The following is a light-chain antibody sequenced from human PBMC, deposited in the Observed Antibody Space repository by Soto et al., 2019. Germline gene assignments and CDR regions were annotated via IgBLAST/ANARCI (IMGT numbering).Light chain of an antibody. CDR1: QSISSY. J-gene: IGKJ3*01. CDR3: QQSYSSPFT. CDR2: AAS. V-gene: IGKV1-39*01. Sequence: DIQMTQSPSSLSASVGDRVTITCRASQSISSYLNWYQQKPGKAPNLLIYAASSLQSVVSSKFSGSGSGIDFTLTISSLQPEDFATYYCQQSYSSPFTFGPGTKVDIK.